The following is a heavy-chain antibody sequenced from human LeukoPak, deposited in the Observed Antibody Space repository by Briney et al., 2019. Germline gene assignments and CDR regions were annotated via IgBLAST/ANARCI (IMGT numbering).Heavy chain of an antibody. CDR3: ARDMVYARVGFFDY. D-gene: IGHD2-8*01. V-gene: IGHV3-33*01. Sequence: GGSLRLSCAASGFTFSNYGIHWVRQAPGKGLEWVAIIWYDGSNQYYADSVKGRFTIPRDNSKNTLYLQMNSLRAEDTAVYYCARDMVYARVGFFDYWGQGTLVTVSS. CDR1: GFTFSNYG. J-gene: IGHJ4*02. CDR2: IWYDGSNQ.